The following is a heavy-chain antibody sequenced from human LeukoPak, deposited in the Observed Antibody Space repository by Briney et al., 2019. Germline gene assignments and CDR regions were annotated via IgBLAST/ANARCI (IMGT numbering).Heavy chain of an antibody. J-gene: IGHJ4*02. D-gene: IGHD3-3*01. Sequence: GGSLRLSCAASGFTFSCYSMNWVRQAPGKGLEWVSSISSSSSYIYYADSVKGRFTISRDNAKNSLYLQMNSLRAEDTAVYYCARGSYYDFWSGYSPIFDYWGQGTLVTVSS. V-gene: IGHV3-21*01. CDR2: ISSSSSYI. CDR1: GFTFSCYS. CDR3: ARGSYYDFWSGYSPIFDY.